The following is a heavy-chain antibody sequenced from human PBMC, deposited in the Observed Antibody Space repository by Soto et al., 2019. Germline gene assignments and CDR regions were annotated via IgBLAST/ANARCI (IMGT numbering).Heavy chain of an antibody. V-gene: IGHV3-23*01. CDR2: ISGSGGST. Sequence: PGGSLRLSCAASGFTFSSYAMSWVRQAPGKGLEWVSAISGSGGSTYYADSVKGRFTISRDNSKNTLYLQMNSLRAEDTAVYYCAKDGPETYYYDSSGHDAFDIWGQGTMVTVS. J-gene: IGHJ3*02. CDR1: GFTFSSYA. D-gene: IGHD3-22*01. CDR3: AKDGPETYYYDSSGHDAFDI.